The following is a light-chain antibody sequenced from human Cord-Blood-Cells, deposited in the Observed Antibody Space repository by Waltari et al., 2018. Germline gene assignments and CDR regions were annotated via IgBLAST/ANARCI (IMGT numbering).Light chain of an antibody. CDR2: EGS. Sequence: QSALTQPASVSGSPGQSITISCTGTSSDVGSYNLVSWYQQHPGKAPKLMIYEGSKRHSGFSNRCSGSKSGNTASLTISGLQAEDEADYYCCSYAGSSTWVFGGGTKLTVL. V-gene: IGLV2-23*01. J-gene: IGLJ3*02. CDR1: SSDVGSYNL. CDR3: CSYAGSSTWV.